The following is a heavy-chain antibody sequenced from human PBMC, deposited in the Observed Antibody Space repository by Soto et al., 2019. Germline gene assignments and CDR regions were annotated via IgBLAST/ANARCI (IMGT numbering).Heavy chain of an antibody. CDR1: GYTFTNYD. CDR2: INPKSGST. V-gene: IGHV1-8*01. J-gene: IGHJ5*02. Sequence: QVQLVQSGAEVKKPGASVKVSCKASGYTFTNYDINWVRQATGQGLEWMGKINPKSGSTGYPQKFQDRVTMTRDSSISTAYMELSSLTSEDTAVYYCARVTLKAGNWFDPWGQGTLVTVSS. CDR3: ARVTLKAGNWFDP.